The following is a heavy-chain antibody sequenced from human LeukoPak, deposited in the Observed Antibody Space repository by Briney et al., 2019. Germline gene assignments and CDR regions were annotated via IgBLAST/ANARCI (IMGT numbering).Heavy chain of an antibody. CDR2: MNPNSGNT. D-gene: IGHD3-9*01. CDR3: ARVIPNYDILTGYSPYYFDY. V-gene: IGHV1-8*01. J-gene: IGHJ4*02. CDR1: GYTFTSYD. Sequence: ASVKVSCKASGYTFTSYDTNWVRQATGQGLEWMGWMNPNSGNTGYAQKFQGRVTMTRNTSISTAYMELSSLRSEDTAVYYCARVIPNYDILTGYSPYYFDYWGQGTLVTVSS.